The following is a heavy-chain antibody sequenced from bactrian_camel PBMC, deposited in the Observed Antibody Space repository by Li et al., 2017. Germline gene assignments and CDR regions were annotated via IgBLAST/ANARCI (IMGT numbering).Heavy chain of an antibody. V-gene: IGHV3S1*01. D-gene: IGHD6*01. Sequence: QVQLVESGGGSVQAGGSLRLSCTASGSTSSRFCLAWFRRVPGNERERVASVLTTDDSTYYAASVKGRFTISRDKAKNTLYLQMNSLKPEDTAMYYCAAVRYGVTWYPLCRARSADFGYWGEGTQVTVS. CDR3: AAVRYGVTWYPLCRARSADFGY. CDR2: VLTTDDST. J-gene: IGHJ6*01. CDR1: GSTSSRFC.